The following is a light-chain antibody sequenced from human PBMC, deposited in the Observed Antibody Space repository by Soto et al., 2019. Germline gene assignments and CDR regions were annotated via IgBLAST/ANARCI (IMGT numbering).Light chain of an antibody. V-gene: IGKV3-20*01. Sequence: EIVLTQSPGTLSLSPGARATLSCRASQSVDRNYLAWYHHKPGQAPRLLIYGASTRATGIPDRFSGSGSGKDFPLTISRLEPEDFAVYYCHQYGLSPPYTFGPGTKVDIK. CDR3: HQYGLSPPYT. J-gene: IGKJ3*01. CDR1: QSVDRNY. CDR2: GAS.